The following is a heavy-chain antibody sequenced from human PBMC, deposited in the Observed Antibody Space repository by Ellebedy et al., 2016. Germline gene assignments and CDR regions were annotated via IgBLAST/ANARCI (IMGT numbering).Heavy chain of an antibody. V-gene: IGHV3-33*01. D-gene: IGHD3-9*01. CDR2: IWYDGTNE. J-gene: IGHJ4*02. CDR3: VAMNYDILTGFFSTY. CDR1: GFNVDRYG. Sequence: GGSLRLSCAASGFNVDRYGMHWVRQAPGKGLEWVALIWYDGTNEYYADSVKGRSTISRDNSQNMLYLQMNSLRAEDTAVYYCVAMNYDILTGFFSTYWGQGTLVSASS.